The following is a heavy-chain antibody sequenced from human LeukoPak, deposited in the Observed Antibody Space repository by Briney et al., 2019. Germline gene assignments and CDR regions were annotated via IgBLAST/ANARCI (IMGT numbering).Heavy chain of an antibody. J-gene: IGHJ6*02. V-gene: IGHV1-18*01. CDR2: ISAYNGNT. CDR3: ARLGSSWYRNYGMDV. CDR1: GYTFTSYG. D-gene: IGHD6-13*01. Sequence: ASVKVSCKASGYTFTSYGISWVRQAPGQGLEWMGWISAYNGNTNYAQKLQGRVTMTTDTSTSTAYMELRSLRSDDTAVYYYARLGSSWYRNYGMDVWGQGTTVTVSS.